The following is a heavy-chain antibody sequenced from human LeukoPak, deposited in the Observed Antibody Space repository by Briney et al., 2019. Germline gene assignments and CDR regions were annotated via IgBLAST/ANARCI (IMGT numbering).Heavy chain of an antibody. D-gene: IGHD3-10*01. CDR1: RGYISSSSYY. CDR3: ARQTTYGSGSYYSNNWFDP. CDR2: IYYSGRT. Sequence: SETLSLTCTVSRGYISSSSYYWGWIRQPPGKGLEWIGRIYYSGRTYYNPSPKSRVTTSVDTSKNQFSLKLSSLTAADTAVYYCARQTTYGSGSYYSNNWFDPWGQGTLVTVSS. J-gene: IGHJ5*02. V-gene: IGHV4-39*01.